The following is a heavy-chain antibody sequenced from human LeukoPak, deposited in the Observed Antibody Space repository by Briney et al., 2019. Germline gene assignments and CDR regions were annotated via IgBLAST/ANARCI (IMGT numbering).Heavy chain of an antibody. CDR2: ISSSSSYI. CDR3: ARGALDAATPFDS. J-gene: IGHJ5*01. Sequence: GGSLRLSCAASGFTFSSYSMNWVRQAPGKGLEWVSSISSSSSYIYYADSLKGRLTISRHNAKKSVYLQMNSLRAEDTAVYYCARGALDAATPFDSWGQGTLVTVSS. D-gene: IGHD2-15*01. CDR1: GFTFSSYS. V-gene: IGHV3-21*01.